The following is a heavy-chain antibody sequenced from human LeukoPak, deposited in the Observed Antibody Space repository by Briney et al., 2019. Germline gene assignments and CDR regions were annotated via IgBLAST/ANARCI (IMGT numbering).Heavy chain of an antibody. J-gene: IGHJ4*02. CDR2: IRYDGSNK. Sequence: PGGSLRLSCAASGFTFSSYGMHWVRQAPGKGLEWVAFIRYDGSNKYYADSVKGRFTISRDNSKNTLYLQMNSLRAEDTAVYYCAKDLLYCSGGSCRDYWGQGTLVTVSS. CDR1: GFTFSSYG. CDR3: AKDLLYCSGGSCRDY. V-gene: IGHV3-30*02. D-gene: IGHD2-15*01.